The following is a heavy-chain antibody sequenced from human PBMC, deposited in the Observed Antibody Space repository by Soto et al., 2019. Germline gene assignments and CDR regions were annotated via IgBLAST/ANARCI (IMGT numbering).Heavy chain of an antibody. J-gene: IGHJ4*02. CDR1: GFTFSSYA. CDR3: AKVVGDGNDYYDF. D-gene: IGHD3-22*01. Sequence: GGSLRLSCAASGFTFSSYAMNWVRQAPGKGLEWVSEITGGGGSSYSAETVKGRFTISRDNSKSTLYLQMDSLGAEDTAIYYCAKVVGDGNDYYDFWGQGTLVTVSS. CDR2: ITGGGGSS. V-gene: IGHV3-23*01.